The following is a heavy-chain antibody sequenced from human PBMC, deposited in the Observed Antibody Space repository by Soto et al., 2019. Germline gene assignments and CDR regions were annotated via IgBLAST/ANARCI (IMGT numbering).Heavy chain of an antibody. CDR1: GGSISSGDYY. J-gene: IGHJ2*01. V-gene: IGHV4-30-4*01. D-gene: IGHD4-17*01. CDR3: ARMNTVTHHWDFDL. Sequence: QVQLQESGPGLVKPSQTLSLTCTVSGGSISSGDYYWSWIRQPPGKGLEWIGYIYYSGSTYYNPSLKSRVTISVKPSKNQFSLKLSSVTAADPAVYYWARMNTVTHHWDFDLLGRGTLVTVSS. CDR2: IYYSGST.